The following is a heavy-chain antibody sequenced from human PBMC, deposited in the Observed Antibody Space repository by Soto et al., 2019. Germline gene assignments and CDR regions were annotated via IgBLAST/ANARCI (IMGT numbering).Heavy chain of an antibody. CDR3: AKPYKSGYYQALFDY. J-gene: IGHJ4*02. Sequence: QLLESGGGLVQPGGALRLSCAASEFIFSNYAMGWFRQAPGKGPEWVSSISGSGDTTSYADSVKGRFTISRDNSNNILYLQMNSLRAEDTAVYYCAKPYKSGYYQALFDYWGQGTLVTVSS. V-gene: IGHV3-23*01. D-gene: IGHD3-3*01. CDR2: ISGSGDTT. CDR1: EFIFSNYA.